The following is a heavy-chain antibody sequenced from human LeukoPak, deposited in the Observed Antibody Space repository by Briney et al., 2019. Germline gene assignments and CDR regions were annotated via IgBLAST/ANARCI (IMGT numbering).Heavy chain of an antibody. CDR1: GGSFSGYY. Sequence: PSETLSLTCAVYGGSFSGYYWSWIRQPPGKGLEWIGEINHSGSTNYNPSLKSRVTISVDTSKNQFSLKLSSVTAADTAVYYCAREAPFGGVIVHFDYWGQGTLVTVSS. CDR2: INHSGST. J-gene: IGHJ4*02. D-gene: IGHD3-16*02. CDR3: AREAPFGGVIVHFDY. V-gene: IGHV4-34*01.